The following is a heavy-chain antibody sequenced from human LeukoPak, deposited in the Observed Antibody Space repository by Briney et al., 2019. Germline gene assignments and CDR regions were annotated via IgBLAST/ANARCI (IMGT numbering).Heavy chain of an antibody. CDR1: GFIFSSYA. CDR3: ALNRGSGWYFHY. CDR2: ISYDGSNK. D-gene: IGHD6-19*01. J-gene: IGHJ4*02. V-gene: IGHV3-30*04. Sequence: GGSLRLSCAASGFIFSSYAMHWVRQAPGKGLEWVAVISYDGSNKYADSVKGRFTISRDNSKNTPYLQMNSLRAEDTAVYYCALNRGSGWYFHYWGQGTLVTVSS.